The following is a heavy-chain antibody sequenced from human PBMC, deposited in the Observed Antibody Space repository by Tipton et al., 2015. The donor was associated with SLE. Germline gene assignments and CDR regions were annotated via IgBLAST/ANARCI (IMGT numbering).Heavy chain of an antibody. CDR1: GGSFSGYY. Sequence: TLSLTCAVYGGSFSGYYWSWIRQPPGKGLEWIGEINHSGSTNYNPSLKSRVTISVDTSKNQFSLKLSSVTAADTAVYYCASGLVADYWGQGTLVTVSS. V-gene: IGHV4-34*01. D-gene: IGHD2-15*01. CDR2: INHSGST. CDR3: ASGLVADY. J-gene: IGHJ4*02.